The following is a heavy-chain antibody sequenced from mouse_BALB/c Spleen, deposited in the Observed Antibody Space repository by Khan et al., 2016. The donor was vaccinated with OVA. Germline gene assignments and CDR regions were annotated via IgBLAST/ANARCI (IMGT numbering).Heavy chain of an antibody. D-gene: IGHD1-1*01. CDR2: IAPGSGST. J-gene: IGHJ4*01. Sequence: DLVKPGASVKLSCKASGYTFTSYWINWIKQRPGQGLEWIGRIAPGSGSTDYNGMFKGKATLTVDTSSSTVYIQLSSLSSEDSAVYFCARENYYGSSCDAMDYWGQGTSVTVSS. CDR1: GYTFTSYW. CDR3: ARENYYGSSCDAMDY. V-gene: IGHV1S41*01.